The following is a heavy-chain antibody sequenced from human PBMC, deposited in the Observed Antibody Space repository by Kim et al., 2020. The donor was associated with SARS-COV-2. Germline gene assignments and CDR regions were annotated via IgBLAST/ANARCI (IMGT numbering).Heavy chain of an antibody. Sequence: SETLSLTCTVSGGSISSSSYYWGWIRQPPGKGLEWIGSIYYNGSTYYNPSLKSRVTISVDTSKNQFSLKLSSVTAADTAVYYCARGPEYSSSPILHAFDIWGQGTMVTVSS. D-gene: IGHD6-6*01. CDR3: ARGPEYSSSPILHAFDI. J-gene: IGHJ3*02. CDR1: GGSISSSSYY. CDR2: IYYNGST. V-gene: IGHV4-39*07.